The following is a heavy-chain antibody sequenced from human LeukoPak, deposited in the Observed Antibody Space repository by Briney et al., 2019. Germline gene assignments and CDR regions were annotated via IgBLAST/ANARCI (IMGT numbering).Heavy chain of an antibody. Sequence: GGSLRLSCAASGFIVSSNHMSWVRQAPGKGLEWVSVIYSGGGTYYADSVKGRFTISRDKSKSTLYLQMNSLRAEDTALFYCAARWGYNGFDIWGQGTMVAVSS. CDR3: AARWGYNGFDI. CDR1: GFIVSSNH. V-gene: IGHV3-53*01. CDR2: IYSGGGT. D-gene: IGHD5-18*01. J-gene: IGHJ3*02.